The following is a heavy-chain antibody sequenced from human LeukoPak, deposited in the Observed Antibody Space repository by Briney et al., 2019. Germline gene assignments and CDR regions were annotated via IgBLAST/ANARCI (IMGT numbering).Heavy chain of an antibody. J-gene: IGHJ4*02. Sequence: ASVKVSCKASGYTFTGYYMHWVRQAPGQGLEWMGWIDPNSGGTNYAQKFQGRVTMTRDTSISTAYMELSRLRSDDTAVYYCARVSGYHWESFYDYWGQGTLVTVSS. D-gene: IGHD5-12*01. CDR1: GYTFTGYY. CDR2: IDPNSGGT. CDR3: ARVSGYHWESFYDY. V-gene: IGHV1-2*02.